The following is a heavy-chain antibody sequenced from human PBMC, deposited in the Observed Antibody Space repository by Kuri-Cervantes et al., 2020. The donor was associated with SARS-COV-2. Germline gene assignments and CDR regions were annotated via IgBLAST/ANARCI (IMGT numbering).Heavy chain of an antibody. CDR1: GFTFSSYW. V-gene: IGHV3-7*01. J-gene: IGHJ6*03. D-gene: IGHD3/OR15-3a*01. Sequence: GGSLRLSCAASGFTFSSYWMSWVRQAPGKGLEWVANIKQDGSVKYYVDSVKGRFTISRDNAKNSLYLQMNSLRAEDTAVYYCAKNGGELIFGLVIPYFYMDVWGKGTTVTVSS. CDR2: IKQDGSVK. CDR3: AKNGGELIFGLVIPYFYMDV.